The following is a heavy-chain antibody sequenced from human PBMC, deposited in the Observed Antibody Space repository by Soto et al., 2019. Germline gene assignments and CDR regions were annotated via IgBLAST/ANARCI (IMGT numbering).Heavy chain of an antibody. CDR1: GFTFSIYG. CDR2: ISYDGSNK. D-gene: IGHD6-13*01. CDR3: VKDQEHSSSWDFYQYGLDV. J-gene: IGHJ6*02. V-gene: IGHV3-30*18. Sequence: QVQLVESGGGVVLPGRSLRLSCAASGFTFSIYGMHWVRQAPGKGLEWVAVISYDGSNKYYAESVKGRFTISRDNSRNTLYLQMNSLRAEDTAVYYCVKDQEHSSSWDFYQYGLDVWGQGTTVTVSS.